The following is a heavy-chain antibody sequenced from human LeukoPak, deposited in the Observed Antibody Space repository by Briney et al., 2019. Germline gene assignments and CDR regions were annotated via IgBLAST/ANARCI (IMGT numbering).Heavy chain of an antibody. V-gene: IGHV4-59*01. CDR2: MSYSGSS. D-gene: IGHD2-15*01. CDR3: ARADCSGGSCYYNWFDP. CDR1: GGSISSYY. Sequence: SETLSLTCTVSGGSISSYYWSWIRQPPGKGLEWIGYMSYSGSSSYNPSLRSRVTISVDASKKQFSLKLSSVTAADTAVYYCARADCSGGSCYYNWFDPWGQGTLVTVSS. J-gene: IGHJ5*02.